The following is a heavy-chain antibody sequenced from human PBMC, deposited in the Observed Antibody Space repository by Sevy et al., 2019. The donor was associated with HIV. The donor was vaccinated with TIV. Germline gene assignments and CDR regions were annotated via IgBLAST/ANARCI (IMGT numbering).Heavy chain of an antibody. CDR2: IVNDPDGGTT. D-gene: IGHD5-18*01. J-gene: IGHJ6*02. CDR3: STDIVVQSGYSYDFSRINPDFSHNSGADV. V-gene: IGHV3-15*04. Sequence: GGSLRLSCVASEFTFRNAWMTWVRQVPGKGLEWVGRIVNDPDGGTTDYAAPVKGRFIISRDDSKNTLYLQMNSLKTEDTAVYYCSTDIVVQSGYSYDFSRINPDFSHNSGADVWGQGTTVTVSS. CDR1: EFTFRNAW.